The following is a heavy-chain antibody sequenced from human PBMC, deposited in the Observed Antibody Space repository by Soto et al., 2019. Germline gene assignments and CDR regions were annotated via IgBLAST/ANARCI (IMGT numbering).Heavy chain of an antibody. D-gene: IGHD3-10*01. V-gene: IGHV4-34*01. CDR2: INHSGST. CDR1: GGSFSGYY. CDR3: ARGAPQGLLWFGEFYDAFDI. Sequence: SETLSLTCAVYGGSFSGYYWSWIRQPPGKGLEWIGEINHSGSTNYNPSLKSRVTISVDTSKNQFSLKLSSVTAADTAVYYCARGAPQGLLWFGEFYDAFDIWGQGTMVTVSS. J-gene: IGHJ3*02.